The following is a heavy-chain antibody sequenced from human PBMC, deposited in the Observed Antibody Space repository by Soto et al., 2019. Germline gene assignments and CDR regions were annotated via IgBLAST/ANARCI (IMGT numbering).Heavy chain of an antibody. Sequence: SETLSLTCAVYGGSFSGYYWSWIRQPPGKGLEWIGEINHSGSTNYNPSLKSRVTISVDTSKNQFSLKLSSVTAADTAVYYCARTWSPTRIRAFDIWGQGTMVT. CDR3: ARTWSPTRIRAFDI. CDR2: INHSGST. V-gene: IGHV4-34*01. D-gene: IGHD2-15*01. CDR1: GGSFSGYY. J-gene: IGHJ3*02.